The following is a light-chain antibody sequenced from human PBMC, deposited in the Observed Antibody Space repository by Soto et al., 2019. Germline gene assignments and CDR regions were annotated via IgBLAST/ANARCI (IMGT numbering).Light chain of an antibody. Sequence: ELVLTQSPGTLSLSPGERATLSCRASQIVGNNYLAWFQQKPGRAPRLLIYDAFKRATGVPDRFGGSGSGTDFTLIISRLEPEDSAFYYCQQSSHSPLTFGGGTRVEIK. CDR2: DAF. CDR3: QQSSHSPLT. J-gene: IGKJ4*01. CDR1: QIVGNNY. V-gene: IGKV3-20*01.